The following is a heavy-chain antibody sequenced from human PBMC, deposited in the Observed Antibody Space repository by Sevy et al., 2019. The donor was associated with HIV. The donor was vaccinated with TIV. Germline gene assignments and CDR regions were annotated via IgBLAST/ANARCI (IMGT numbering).Heavy chain of an antibody. V-gene: IGHV3-30-3*01. CDR2: ISYDGSNK. J-gene: IGHJ4*02. D-gene: IGHD2-2*01. CDR3: AREACSSTSCFDY. Sequence: GGSLRLSCAASGFTFSSYAMHWVRQAPGKGPEWVAVISYDGSNKYYADSVKGRFTISRDNSKNTLYLQMNSLRAEDTAVYYCAREACSSTSCFDYWGQGTLVTVSS. CDR1: GFTFSSYA.